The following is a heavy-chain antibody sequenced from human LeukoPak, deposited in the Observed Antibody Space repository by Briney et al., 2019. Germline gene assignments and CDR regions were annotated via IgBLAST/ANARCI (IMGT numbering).Heavy chain of an antibody. CDR1: GFTFSNAW. D-gene: IGHD1-1*01. CDR2: ISGNGGVI. Sequence: GGSLRLSCAASGFTFSNAWMSWVRQAPGKGLEWLSYISGNGGVIQYADSVKGRFTISRDNAKNLLYLQMDSLRVEDTAIYYCARDPRTVRIWGQGTLVTVSS. J-gene: IGHJ4*02. CDR3: ARDPRTVRI. V-gene: IGHV3-11*04.